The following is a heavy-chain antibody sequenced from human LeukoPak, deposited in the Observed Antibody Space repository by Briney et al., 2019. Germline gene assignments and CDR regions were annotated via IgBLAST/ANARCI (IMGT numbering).Heavy chain of an antibody. D-gene: IGHD3-10*01. CDR2: IIPIFGTA. CDR3: ARGWNYYGSGSYLYYFDY. Sequence: SVKVSCKXSGGTFSSYAISWVRQPPGQGLEWMGRIIPIFGTANYAQKFQGRVTITADESTSTAYMELSSLRSEDTAVYYCARGWNYYGSGSYLYYFDYWGQGTLVTVSS. J-gene: IGHJ4*02. CDR1: GGTFSSYA. V-gene: IGHV1-69*15.